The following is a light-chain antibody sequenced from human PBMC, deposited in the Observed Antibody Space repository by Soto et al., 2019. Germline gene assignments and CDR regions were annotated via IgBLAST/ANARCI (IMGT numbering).Light chain of an antibody. Sequence: QSVLTQPASVSGSPGQSITISCTGTSSDVGGYKYVAWYQQHPDKAPKPMIYDVSNRPSGVSNRFSGSKSGNTASLTISGLQAEDEADYYCSSYTTNSTQLFGTGTKLTVL. CDR3: SSYTTNSTQL. CDR1: SSDVGGYKY. V-gene: IGLV2-14*01. CDR2: DVS. J-gene: IGLJ1*01.